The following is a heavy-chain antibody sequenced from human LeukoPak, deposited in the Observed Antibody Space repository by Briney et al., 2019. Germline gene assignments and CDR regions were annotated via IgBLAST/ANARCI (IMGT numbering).Heavy chain of an antibody. V-gene: IGHV3-7*01. CDR3: ARDGGHSTDLDY. CDR1: GFTFSRHW. CDR2: IKQDGSER. Sequence: GGSLRLSCATPGFTFSRHWMSWVRQAPGKGPEWVANIKQDGSERYYVHSVKGRFTISRDNAKNSLYLQMNSLRAEDTAVYYCARDGGHSTDLDYWGQGILVTVSS. D-gene: IGHD2-8*02. J-gene: IGHJ4*02.